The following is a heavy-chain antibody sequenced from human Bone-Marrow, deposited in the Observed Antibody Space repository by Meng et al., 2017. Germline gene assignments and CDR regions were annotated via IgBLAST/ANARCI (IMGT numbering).Heavy chain of an antibody. Sequence: QESGLRVVKPSAALPLTCTRPGCSLSSGRFYWSWNRPPPGKGLEWIGYIYYRGSTNYNPSLKSRVTISVDTSKNQFSLKLSSVTAAETAVYYWARVCHGMATIYWYFDLWGRGTLVTVSS. CDR3: ARVCHGMATIYWYFDL. V-gene: IGHV4-61*01. CDR1: GCSLSSGRFY. CDR2: IYYRGST. J-gene: IGHJ2*01. D-gene: IGHD5-24*01.